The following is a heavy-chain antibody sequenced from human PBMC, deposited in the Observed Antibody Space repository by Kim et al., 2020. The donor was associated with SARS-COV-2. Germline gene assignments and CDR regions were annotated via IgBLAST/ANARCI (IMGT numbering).Heavy chain of an antibody. CDR2: ISSSGSTI. CDR3: ARDTGFVHYYGSGSYSPPDY. D-gene: IGHD3-10*01. CDR1: GFTFSDYY. V-gene: IGHV3-11*01. J-gene: IGHJ4*02. Sequence: GGSLRLSCAASGFTFSDYYMSWIRQAPGKGLEWVSYISSSGSTIYYADSVKGRFTISRDNAKNSLYLQMNSLRAEDTAVYYCARDTGFVHYYGSGSYSPPDYWGQGTLVTVSS.